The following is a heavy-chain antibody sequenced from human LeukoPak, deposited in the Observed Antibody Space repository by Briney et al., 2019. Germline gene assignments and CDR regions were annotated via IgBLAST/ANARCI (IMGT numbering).Heavy chain of an antibody. V-gene: IGHV3-30-3*01. CDR3: ARVKEPWQWLSASFDY. Sequence: GGSLRLSCAASGFTFSIYAMHWVRQAPGKGLEWVAVISYDGSNKYYADSVKGRFTISRDNSKNTLYLQMNSLRAEDTAVYYCARVKEPWQWLSASFDYWGQGTLVTVSS. D-gene: IGHD6-19*01. CDR1: GFTFSIYA. J-gene: IGHJ4*02. CDR2: ISYDGSNK.